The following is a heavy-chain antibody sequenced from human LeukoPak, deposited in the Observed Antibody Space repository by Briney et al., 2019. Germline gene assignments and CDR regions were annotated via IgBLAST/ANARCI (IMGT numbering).Heavy chain of an antibody. CDR2: IIPILGIA. Sequence: SVTVSCKASGGTFISYAISWVRQAPGQGLEWMGRIIPILGIANYAQKFQGRVTITADKSTSTAYMELSSLRSEDTAVYYCARDLSIVGATIDIWGQGTMVTVSS. V-gene: IGHV1-69*04. D-gene: IGHD1-26*01. J-gene: IGHJ3*02. CDR1: GGTFISYA. CDR3: ARDLSIVGATIDI.